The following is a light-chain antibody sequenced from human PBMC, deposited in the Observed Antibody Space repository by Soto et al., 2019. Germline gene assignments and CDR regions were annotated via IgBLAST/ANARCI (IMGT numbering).Light chain of an antibody. CDR2: TVS. J-gene: IGKJ4*01. V-gene: IGKV1-12*01. Sequence: DIQMTQSPSSVSASVGDRVTITCRARQGISSWLAWYQQKPGKAPKLLFYTVSILQSGVPSRFSGSGSGSDFPLTSRSLQPEDFATSDGQAENNFPLTFGGGTKVEIK. CDR1: QGISSW. CDR3: QAENNFPLT.